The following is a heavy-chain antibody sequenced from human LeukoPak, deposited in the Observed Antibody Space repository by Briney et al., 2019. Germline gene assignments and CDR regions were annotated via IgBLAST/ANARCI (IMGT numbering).Heavy chain of an antibody. CDR1: GFTFSDSA. CDR2: ISGSGDNT. J-gene: IGHJ6*01. D-gene: IGHD1-26*01. Sequence: GGSLRLSCAASGFTFSDSAMSWVRRTPGKGLEWVSGISGSGDNTLYADSVKGRFTISRDNSKNTLYLEMNSLRAEDTAIYYCAKMKGHPLPKYYMDVWGQGTTVTVSS. V-gene: IGHV3-23*01. CDR3: AKMKGHPLPKYYMDV.